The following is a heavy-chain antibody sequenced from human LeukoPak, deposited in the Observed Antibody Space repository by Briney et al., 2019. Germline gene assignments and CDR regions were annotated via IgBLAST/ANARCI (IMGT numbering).Heavy chain of an antibody. D-gene: IGHD6-6*01. V-gene: IGHV4-59*01. Sequence: SETVSLTCTVSGGAISSYYWSWIPQPPGKGLEWIGYIYYSGSTNYNPSLKSRVTISVDTSKNQFSLKLSSVTAADTAVYYCARGIAARLVYWGQGTLDTVSS. J-gene: IGHJ4*02. CDR1: GGAISSYY. CDR2: IYYSGST. CDR3: ARGIAARLVY.